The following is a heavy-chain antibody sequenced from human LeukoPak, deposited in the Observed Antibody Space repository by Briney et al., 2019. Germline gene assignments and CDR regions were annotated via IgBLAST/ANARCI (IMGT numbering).Heavy chain of an antibody. CDR3: ARERGNSWFAFDF. Sequence: GGSLRLSCAASGFTFSSYWMHWVRQAPGKGLVWVARINGDGGSTMHADSVKGRFTISRDNAKNTMHLQMNGLSADDTAIYYCARERGNSWFAFDFWGQGTLVTVSS. V-gene: IGHV3-74*03. CDR2: INGDGGST. D-gene: IGHD3-10*01. J-gene: IGHJ5*01. CDR1: GFTFSSYW.